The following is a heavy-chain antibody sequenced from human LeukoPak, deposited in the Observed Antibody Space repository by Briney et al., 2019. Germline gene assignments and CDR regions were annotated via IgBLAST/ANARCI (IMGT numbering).Heavy chain of an antibody. V-gene: IGHV3-7*04. D-gene: IGHD6-6*01. CDR3: ARGRLCDI. CDR2: IKEDGSEK. J-gene: IGHJ3*02. CDR1: GFTFSSYS. Sequence: GGSLRLSCAASGFTFSSYSMNWVRQAPGKGLEWVANIKEDGSEKYHVDSLKGRFTISRDNAKNSLFLQMNSLRAEDTAVYYCARGRLCDIWGQGTMVTVSS.